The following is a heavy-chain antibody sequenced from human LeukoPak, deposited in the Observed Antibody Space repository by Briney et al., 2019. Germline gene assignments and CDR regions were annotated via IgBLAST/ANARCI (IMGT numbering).Heavy chain of an antibody. CDR3: ARDRGQLGRPYYYGMDV. CDR2: IYYSGDT. Sequence: SETLSLTCTVSGGSISSYYWSWIRQPPGKGLEWIGYIYYSGDTNYNPSLESRLTISVDTSKNQFSLNLDSVTAADTAVYYCARDRGQLGRPYYYGMDVWGQGTTVTVSS. J-gene: IGHJ6*02. D-gene: IGHD3-10*01. CDR1: GGSISSYY. V-gene: IGHV4-59*01.